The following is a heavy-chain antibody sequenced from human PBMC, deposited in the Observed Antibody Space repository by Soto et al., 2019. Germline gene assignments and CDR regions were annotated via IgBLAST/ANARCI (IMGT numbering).Heavy chain of an antibody. CDR1: GGSISIGTYY. V-gene: IGHV4-39*02. J-gene: IGHJ4*02. CDR2: TSYSGTT. D-gene: IGHD2-21*02. Sequence: PSETLSLTXAVSGGSISIGTYYWGWIRQPPGKAPEWIGSTSYSGTTYYNPSLESRVTIFMDMSKNHFSLSLSSVTAADTAVYYCARPSSGGNSWFFAYWGQGTLVTVSS. CDR3: ARPSSGGNSWFFAY.